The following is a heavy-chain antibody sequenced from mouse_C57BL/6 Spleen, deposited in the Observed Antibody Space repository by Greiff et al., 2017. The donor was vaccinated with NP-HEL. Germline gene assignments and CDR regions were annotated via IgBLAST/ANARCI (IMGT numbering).Heavy chain of an antibody. CDR2: INPNYGTT. CDR3: AKAIHYYGNDHWDFEG. J-gene: IGHJ1*03. V-gene: IGHV1-39*01. Sequence: EVQLQQSGPELVKPGASVKISCKASGYSFTDYNMNWVKQSNGKSLEWIGVINPNYGTTSYNQKFKGKATLTVDQSSSTAYMQLNSLTSEDSAVFYFAKAIHYYGNDHWDFEGWGTGATVTVSS. CDR1: GYSFTDYN. D-gene: IGHD1-1*01.